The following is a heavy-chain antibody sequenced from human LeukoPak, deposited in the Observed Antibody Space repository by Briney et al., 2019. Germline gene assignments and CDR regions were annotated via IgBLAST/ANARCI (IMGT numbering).Heavy chain of an antibody. J-gene: IGHJ6*03. D-gene: IGHD6-13*01. Sequence: SVRVSCKASGGTFSGSGFTWVRQAPGQGLEWMGGIIPISATAIYAQNFKGRVTFSTDESRTTAYMELYTLRSEDTAVYYCARVSDFSSTFYYYYMDVWGKGTTVNVSS. V-gene: IGHV1-69*05. CDR1: GGTFSGSG. CDR2: IIPISATA. CDR3: ARVSDFSSTFYYYYMDV.